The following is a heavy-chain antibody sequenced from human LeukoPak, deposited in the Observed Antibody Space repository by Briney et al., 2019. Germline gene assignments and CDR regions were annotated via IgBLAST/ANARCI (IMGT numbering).Heavy chain of an antibody. Sequence: GGSLRLSCAASGFTVSRNYMSWVRQAPGKGLEWVGFIRSKAYGGTTEYAASVKGRFTISRDDSRRIVYLQMNSLKTEDTAVYYCTREGRGSDAFDYWGQGTLVTVSS. CDR3: TREGRGSDAFDY. CDR1: GFTVSRNY. V-gene: IGHV3-49*04. CDR2: IRSKAYGGTT. J-gene: IGHJ4*02. D-gene: IGHD3-16*01.